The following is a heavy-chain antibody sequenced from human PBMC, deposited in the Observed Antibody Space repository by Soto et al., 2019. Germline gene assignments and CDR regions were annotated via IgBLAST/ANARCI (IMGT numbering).Heavy chain of an antibody. CDR3: ARALEGTTPVTREYNWFDP. CDR1: GGTFSSYT. Sequence: QVQLVQSGAEVKKPGSSVKVSCKASGGTFSSYTISWVRQAPGQGLEWMGRIIPILGIANYAQKFQGRVTITADKSTSTAYMELSSLRSEDTAVYYCARALEGTTPVTREYNWFDPWGQGTLVTVSS. J-gene: IGHJ5*02. V-gene: IGHV1-69*02. D-gene: IGHD4-17*01. CDR2: IIPILGIA.